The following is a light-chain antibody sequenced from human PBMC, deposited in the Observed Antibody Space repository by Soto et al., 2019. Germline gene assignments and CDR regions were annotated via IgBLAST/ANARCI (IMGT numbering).Light chain of an antibody. CDR2: GAS. J-gene: IGKJ1*01. CDR3: QQYGSSSWT. Sequence: VLTQSQGTLSLSPGERATLSCRASQSVSSSYLAWYQQKPGQAPRLLIYGASSRATGIPDRFSGSGSGTDFTLTISRLEPEDFAVYYCQQYGSSSWTFGQGTKVDIK. CDR1: QSVSSSY. V-gene: IGKV3-20*01.